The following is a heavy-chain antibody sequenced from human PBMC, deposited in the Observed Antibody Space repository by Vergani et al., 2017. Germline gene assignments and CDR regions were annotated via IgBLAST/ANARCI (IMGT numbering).Heavy chain of an antibody. D-gene: IGHD3-9*01. Sequence: EVQLVESGGGLVKPGGSLRLSCAASGFTFSSYSMNWVRQAPGKGLEWVSSISSSSSYIYYADSVKGRFTISRDNAKNSLYLQMNSLRAEDTAVYYCARGAYDILTGYYHYHYYYGMDVWGQGTTVTVSS. CDR2: ISSSSSYI. CDR1: GFTFSSYS. V-gene: IGHV3-21*01. CDR3: ARGAYDILTGYYHYHYYYGMDV. J-gene: IGHJ6*02.